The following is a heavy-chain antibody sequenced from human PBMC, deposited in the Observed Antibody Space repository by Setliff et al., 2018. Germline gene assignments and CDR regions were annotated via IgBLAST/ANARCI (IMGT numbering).Heavy chain of an antibody. CDR1: GGTFSSYA. V-gene: IGHV1-69*10. CDR3: ARTFRPSSLLYYDILTGYLTGEPLDY. Sequence: SVKVSCKASGGTFSSYAISWVRQAPGQGLEWMGGIIPILGIANYAQKFQGRVTMTRNTSISTAYMELSSLRSEDTAVYYCARTFRPSSLLYYDILTGYLTGEPLDYWGQGTLVTVSS. J-gene: IGHJ4*02. D-gene: IGHD3-9*01. CDR2: IIPILGIA.